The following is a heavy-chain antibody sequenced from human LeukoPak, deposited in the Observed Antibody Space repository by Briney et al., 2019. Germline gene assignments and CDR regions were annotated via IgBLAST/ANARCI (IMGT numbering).Heavy chain of an antibody. V-gene: IGHV3-23*01. D-gene: IGHD6-19*01. J-gene: IGHJ4*02. Sequence: QPGGSLRLSCAVSGFTFSSYAMSWVRQAPGQGLEWVSAISGSGGNTYYADSVKGRFTISRDNSKNTLYLQMNSLRAEDTAVYFCAKGSIAVSLFDYWGQGTLVTVSS. CDR3: AKGSIAVSLFDY. CDR1: GFTFSSYA. CDR2: ISGSGGNT.